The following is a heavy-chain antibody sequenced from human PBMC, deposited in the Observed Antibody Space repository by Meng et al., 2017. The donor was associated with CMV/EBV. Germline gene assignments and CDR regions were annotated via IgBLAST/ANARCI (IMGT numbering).Heavy chain of an antibody. CDR3: AKDGYCRSTSCPAGNAFDI. Sequence: ASVKASSKASGYTFTSYGISWVRQTPGQGLEWMGWISAYNGNTTYAQKLQGGVTMTTDTTTSTAYMELRSLRSDDTAGYYCAKDGYCRSTSCPAGNAFDIWGQGTMVTVSS. V-gene: IGHV1-18*01. CDR2: ISAYNGNT. D-gene: IGHD2-2*03. CDR1: GYTFTSYG. J-gene: IGHJ3*02.